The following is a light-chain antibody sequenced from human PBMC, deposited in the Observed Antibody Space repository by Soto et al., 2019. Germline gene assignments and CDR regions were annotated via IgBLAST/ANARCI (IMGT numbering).Light chain of an antibody. CDR2: WAS. V-gene: IGKV4-1*01. Sequence: DIVMTQPPDSLAVSLGGRATTNCKTSQRVLYSSNNKNYLAWYQQKPGQPPRLLIYWASTRESGVPDRISGSGSGTDFTLTISSLQAEDVAVYYCHQYYITPWTFGQGTKVDI. CDR3: HQYYITPWT. J-gene: IGKJ1*01. CDR1: QRVLYSSNNKNY.